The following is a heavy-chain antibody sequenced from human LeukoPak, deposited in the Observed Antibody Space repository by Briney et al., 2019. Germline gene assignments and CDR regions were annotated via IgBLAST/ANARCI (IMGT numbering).Heavy chain of an antibody. J-gene: IGHJ4*02. CDR3: ARDPSSVTLYFFDY. D-gene: IGHD4-11*01. V-gene: IGHV1-2*06. CDR2: IDANNGGT. Sequence: ASVKISCKASGYTFRGNYIHWLRQAPGQGLEWMGRIDANNGGTKSAQKFQGRVTMSRDTSISTAYMDLSSLSPDDAAVYYCARDPSSVTLYFFDYWGQGTLVTVSS. CDR1: GYTFRGNY.